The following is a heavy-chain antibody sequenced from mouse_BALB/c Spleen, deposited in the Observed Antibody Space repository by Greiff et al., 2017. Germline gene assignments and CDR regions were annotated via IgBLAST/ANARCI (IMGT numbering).Heavy chain of an antibody. CDR3: ARWYYYGSSYFDY. J-gene: IGHJ2*01. CDR1: GYSFTGYY. CDR2: ISCYNGAT. Sequence: LVKTGASVKISCKASGYSFTGYYMHWVKQSHGKSLEWIGYISCYNGATSYNQKFKGKATFTVDTSSSTAYMQFNSLTSEDSAVYYCARWYYYGSSYFDYWGQGTTLTVSS. V-gene: IGHV1S34*01. D-gene: IGHD1-1*01.